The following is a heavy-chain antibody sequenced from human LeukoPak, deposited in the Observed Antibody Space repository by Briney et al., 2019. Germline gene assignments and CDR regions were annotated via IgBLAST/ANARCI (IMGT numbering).Heavy chain of an antibody. J-gene: IGHJ4*02. D-gene: IGHD2-8*01. CDR1: GGTFSSYA. V-gene: IGHV1-69*05. CDR2: IISIFGTA. CDR3: ARDRYCTNDVCYQYY. Sequence: ASVKVSCKASGGTFSSYAISWVRQAPGQGLEWMGRIISIFGTANYAQKFQGRVTITTDESTSTAYMELSSLRSEDTAVYYCARDRYCTNDVCYQYYWGQGTLVTVSS.